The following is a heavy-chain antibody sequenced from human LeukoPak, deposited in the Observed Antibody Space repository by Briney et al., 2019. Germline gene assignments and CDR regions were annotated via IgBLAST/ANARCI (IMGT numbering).Heavy chain of an antibody. J-gene: IGHJ4*02. CDR2: ISHSGRT. CDR3: TKTSPGVPLDI. CDR1: GLTFTGYY. V-gene: IGHV4-34*08. Sequence: SETLSLTCAVSGLTFTGYYWSWIRQPPGKGPEWIGEISHSGRTSYNPSLKSRVTISLDTSKNQFSLKLSFVTAADTAVYYCTKTSPGVPLDIWGQGALVTVSS. D-gene: IGHD7-27*01.